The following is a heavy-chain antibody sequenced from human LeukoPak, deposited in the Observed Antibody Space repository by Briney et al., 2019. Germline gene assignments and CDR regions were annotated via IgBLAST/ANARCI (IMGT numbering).Heavy chain of an antibody. V-gene: IGHV4-59*01. CDR1: GGSISSYY. J-gene: IGHJ6*02. CDR2: IYYSGST. Sequence: SETLSLTCTVPGGSISSYYWSWIRQPPGKGLEWIGYIYYSGSTNYNPSLKSRVTISVDTSKNQFSLKLSSVTAADTAVYYCARDFSKGSWPASGMDVWGQGTTVTVSS. CDR3: ARDFSKGSWPASGMDV. D-gene: IGHD1-26*01.